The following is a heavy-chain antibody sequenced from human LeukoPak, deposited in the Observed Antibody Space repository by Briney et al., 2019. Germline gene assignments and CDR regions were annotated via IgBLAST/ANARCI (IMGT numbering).Heavy chain of an antibody. CDR1: GFTFRSYW. CDR2: IKPDGSVG. CDR3: TQNLVAAAGDH. Sequence: GGFLRLSCAASGFTFRSYWMTWVRQAPGKGLEWVANIKPDGSVGYYVDSVRGRFIISRDNAGNSLYLQMNSLRVEDTAVYYCTQNLVAAAGDHWGQGTLLIVSS. D-gene: IGHD6-13*01. J-gene: IGHJ4*02. V-gene: IGHV3-7*01.